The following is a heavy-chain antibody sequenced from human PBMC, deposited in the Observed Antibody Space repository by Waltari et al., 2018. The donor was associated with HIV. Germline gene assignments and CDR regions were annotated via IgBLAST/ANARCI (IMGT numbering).Heavy chain of an antibody. CDR2: ISWNSGSI. Sequence: EVQLVESGGGLVQPGRSLRLSCAASGLPFDDYAMHWVRQAPGKGLEWVSGISWNSGSIGYADSVKGRFTISRDNAKNSLYLQMNSLRAEDTALYYCAKGQTLYWYFDLWGRGTLVTVSS. J-gene: IGHJ2*01. V-gene: IGHV3-9*01. CDR3: AKGQTLYWYFDL. CDR1: GLPFDDYA.